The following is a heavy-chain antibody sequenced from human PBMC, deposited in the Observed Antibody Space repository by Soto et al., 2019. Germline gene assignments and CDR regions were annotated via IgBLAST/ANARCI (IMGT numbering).Heavy chain of an antibody. CDR1: GYGFTTYG. CDR2: ISAHNGNT. V-gene: IGHV1-18*01. Sequence: QVHLVQSGAEVKKPGASVKVSCKGSGYGFTTYGITWVRQAPGQGLEWMAWISAHNGNTNYAQKLQGRVTVTRDTSTSTAYMELRGLRSDDTAVYYCARGGYGDYWGQGALVTVSS. J-gene: IGHJ4*02. D-gene: IGHD1-1*01. CDR3: ARGGYGDY.